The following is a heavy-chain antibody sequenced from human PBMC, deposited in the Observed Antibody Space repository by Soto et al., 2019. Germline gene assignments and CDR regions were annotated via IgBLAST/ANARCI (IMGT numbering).Heavy chain of an antibody. V-gene: IGHV4-59*01. J-gene: IGHJ4*02. CDR3: ARAWGYYFDY. Sequence: QVQLQESGPGLVKPSETLSLTCTVSGGSISSYYWSWIRQPPGKGLEWIGYIYYSGSTNYNPSLKSRVAISVDKSKNQFSLKLSSVTAADTAVYYCARAWGYYFDYWGQGTLVTVSS. CDR2: IYYSGST. D-gene: IGHD3-16*01. CDR1: GGSISSYY.